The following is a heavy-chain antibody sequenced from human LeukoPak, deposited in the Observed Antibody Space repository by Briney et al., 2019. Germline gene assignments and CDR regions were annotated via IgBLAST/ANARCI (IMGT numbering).Heavy chain of an antibody. Sequence: PGGSLRLSCAASGFTFSSYGMHWVRQAPGKGLEWVAVIWYDGSNKYYADSVKGRFTISRDNSKNTLYLQKNSLRAEDTAVYYCARDNGAGATSDAFDIWGQGTMVTVSS. CDR1: GFTFSSYG. V-gene: IGHV3-33*01. CDR2: IWYDGSNK. D-gene: IGHD1-26*01. CDR3: ARDNGAGATSDAFDI. J-gene: IGHJ3*02.